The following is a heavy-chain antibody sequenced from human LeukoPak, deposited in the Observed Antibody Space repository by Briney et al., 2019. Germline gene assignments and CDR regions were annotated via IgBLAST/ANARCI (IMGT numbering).Heavy chain of an antibody. Sequence: PGGSLRLSCTASGFTFSSYAMSWVRQAPGKGLEWVSAISGSGGSTYYADSVKGRFTISRDNSKNTLYLQMDSLRAEDTAVYYCAKHYGSGTYSLDYWGQGTLVTVSS. CDR2: ISGSGGST. CDR3: AKHYGSGTYSLDY. V-gene: IGHV3-23*01. J-gene: IGHJ4*02. CDR1: GFTFSSYA. D-gene: IGHD3-10*01.